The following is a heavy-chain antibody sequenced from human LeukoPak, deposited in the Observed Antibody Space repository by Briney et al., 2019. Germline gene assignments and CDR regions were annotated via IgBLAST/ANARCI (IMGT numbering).Heavy chain of an antibody. CDR1: GGSISSGGYY. Sequence: SETLSLTCTVSGGSISSGGYYWSWIRQPPGKGLEWIGYIYHSGSTYYNPSLKSRVTISVDRSKNQFSLKLSSVTAADTAVYYCARARYDILTGYYNEIDYWGQGTLVTVSS. CDR3: ARARYDILTGYYNEIDY. J-gene: IGHJ4*02. D-gene: IGHD3-9*01. V-gene: IGHV4-30-2*01. CDR2: IYHSGST.